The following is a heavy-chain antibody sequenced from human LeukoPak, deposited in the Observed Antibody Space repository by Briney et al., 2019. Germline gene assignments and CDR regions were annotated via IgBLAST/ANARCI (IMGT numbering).Heavy chain of an antibody. Sequence: GASVKLSCNSSGYTFTTYGISWVRQAPGQGLEWMGWISAYNGDTNYEQKFQGRLTMTTEKSTTTAYMELRSLRSDDTAVYYCARGSYYDYWGQGTLVTVSS. V-gene: IGHV1-18*01. CDR3: ARGSYYDY. J-gene: IGHJ4*02. CDR2: ISAYNGDT. D-gene: IGHD1-26*01. CDR1: GYTFTTYG.